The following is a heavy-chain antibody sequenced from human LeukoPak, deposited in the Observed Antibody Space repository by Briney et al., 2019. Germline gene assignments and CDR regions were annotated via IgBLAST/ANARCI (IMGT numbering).Heavy chain of an antibody. Sequence: PSGTLSLTCTVSGGSISSYYWSWIRQPPGKGLEWIGYIYYSGSTNYNPSLKSRVTISVDTSKNQFSLRLSSVTAADTAFYYCARTPDVTRWLQPFDYWGQGILVTVSS. CDR3: ARTPDVTRWLQPFDY. CDR2: IYYSGST. D-gene: IGHD5-24*01. V-gene: IGHV4-59*01. CDR1: GGSISSYY. J-gene: IGHJ4*02.